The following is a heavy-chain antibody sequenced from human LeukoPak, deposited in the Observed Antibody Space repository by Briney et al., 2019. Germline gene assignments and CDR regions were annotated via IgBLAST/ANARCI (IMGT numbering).Heavy chain of an antibody. Sequence: KPSETRSPTRAVSGGAFRSFYSGWVRPPPREGRAWVGEIDHTGSTNYNPSLESRVTLSVDTSKNQVSLNLNSLTAADTAVYYCARGLRFHVGSGNWFDLWGQGTLVTVSS. J-gene: IGHJ5*02. V-gene: IGHV4-34*01. D-gene: IGHD3-10*01. CDR1: GGAFRSFY. CDR2: IDHTGST. CDR3: ARGLRFHVGSGNWFDL.